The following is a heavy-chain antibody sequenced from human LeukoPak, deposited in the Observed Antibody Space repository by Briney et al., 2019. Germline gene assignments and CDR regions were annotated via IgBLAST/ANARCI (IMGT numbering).Heavy chain of an antibody. V-gene: IGHV3-48*04. CDR2: ISSSGSTI. D-gene: IGHD2-2*01. CDR3: ARETDSTLFDY. CDR1: GFTFSSYS. J-gene: IGHJ4*02. Sequence: GGSLRLSCAASGFTFSSYSMNWVRQAPGKGLEWVSYISSSGSTIYYADSVKGRFTISRDNARNSLYLQMNSLRAEDTAVYYCARETDSTLFDYWGQGTLVIVSS.